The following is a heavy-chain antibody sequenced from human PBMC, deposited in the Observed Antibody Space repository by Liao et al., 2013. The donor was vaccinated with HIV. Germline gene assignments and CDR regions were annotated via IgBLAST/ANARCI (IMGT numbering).Heavy chain of an antibody. V-gene: IGHV4-39*07. CDR1: GGSISSSRYY. CDR2: IYYSGST. D-gene: IGHD2-15*01. J-gene: IGHJ4*02. CDR3: ARCSGGRCYHDY. Sequence: QLQLQESGPGLVKPSETLSLTCTVSGGSISSSRYYWGWIRQPPGKGLEWIGSIYYSGSTYYNPSLKSRVTISVDTSKNQFSLKLSSVTAADTAVYYCARCSGGRCYHDYWGQGTLVTVSS.